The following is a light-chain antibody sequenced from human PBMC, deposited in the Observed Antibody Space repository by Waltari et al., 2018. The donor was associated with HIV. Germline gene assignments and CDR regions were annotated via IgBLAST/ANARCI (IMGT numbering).Light chain of an antibody. CDR2: KDT. Sequence: SSGLTQPPSVSVSPGQPATITCPGAGLSTQYVLWYQQKTGQAPVLVIYKDTERPSNIPERFSGATSGTTVTLTISGVQAEDEADYFCHSEDNTGAAFFGGGTRLTVL. CDR1: GLSTQY. CDR3: HSEDNTGAAF. J-gene: IGLJ2*01. V-gene: IGLV3-25*03.